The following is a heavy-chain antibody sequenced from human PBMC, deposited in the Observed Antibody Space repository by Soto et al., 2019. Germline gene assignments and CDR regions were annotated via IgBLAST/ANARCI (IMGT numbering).Heavy chain of an antibody. CDR2: ISGSGGST. V-gene: IGHV3-23*01. J-gene: IGHJ4*02. Sequence: EVQLLESGGGLVQPGGSLRLSCAASGFTFSNYAMSWVRQAPGKGLEWVSAISGSGGSTYYADSVKGWFTISRDNSKNTLYLQMSSLRAEDTAVYYCAKRSATRQSHFDSWGQGTLVTVSS. D-gene: IGHD5-12*01. CDR1: GFTFSNYA. CDR3: AKRSATRQSHFDS.